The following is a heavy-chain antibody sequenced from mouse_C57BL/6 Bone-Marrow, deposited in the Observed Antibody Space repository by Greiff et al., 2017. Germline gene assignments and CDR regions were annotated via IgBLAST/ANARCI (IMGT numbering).Heavy chain of an antibody. CDR3: TNWYFDG. J-gene: IGHJ1*03. CDR1: GYTFTDYY. V-gene: IGHV1-76*01. Sequence: VQLQQSGAELVRPGASVKLSCKASGYTFTDYYINWVKQRPGQGLEWIARIYPGSGNTYYNEKFKGKATLTAEKSSSTAYMQLSSLTSEDSAVYFCTNWYFDGWGTGTTVTVSS. CDR2: IYPGSGNT.